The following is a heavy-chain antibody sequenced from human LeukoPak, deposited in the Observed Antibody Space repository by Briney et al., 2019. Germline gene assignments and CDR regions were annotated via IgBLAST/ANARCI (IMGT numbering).Heavy chain of an antibody. J-gene: IGHJ3*02. V-gene: IGHV3-48*03. CDR2: ISSSGSPI. CDR3: AKDQGYSYGYSDAFDI. CDR1: GFTFSSYE. Sequence: GGSLRLSCAASGFTFSSYEMNWVRQAPGKGLEWVSYISSSGSPIYYADSVKGRFTISRDNAKNMLYLQMNSLRAEDTAVYYCAKDQGYSYGYSDAFDIWGQGTMVTVSS. D-gene: IGHD5-18*01.